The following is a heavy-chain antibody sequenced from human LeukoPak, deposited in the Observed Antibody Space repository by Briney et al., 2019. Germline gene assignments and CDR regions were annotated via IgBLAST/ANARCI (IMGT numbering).Heavy chain of an antibody. Sequence: GASVKVSCKASGYTFTTYGITWVRQAPGQGLEWMGWISTYNGDTNYAQKLQGRVTMTTDTSTSRAYMELRSLRSDDTAVYYCAREGLGELSLDYWGQGTLVTVSS. CDR1: GYTFTTYG. J-gene: IGHJ4*02. V-gene: IGHV1-18*01. CDR3: AREGLGELSLDY. CDR2: ISTYNGDT. D-gene: IGHD3-16*01.